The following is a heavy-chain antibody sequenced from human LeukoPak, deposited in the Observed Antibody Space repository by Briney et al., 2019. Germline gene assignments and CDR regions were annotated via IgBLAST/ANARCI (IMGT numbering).Heavy chain of an antibody. CDR2: IYLDGRA. Sequence: GGSLRLSCAASGFAISSKYMNWVRQAPGKGLEWVTVIYLDGRADYADSVKGRFTISSDNSKNTVYLQMNSLKDEDTAVYYCARDAETSLANWGQGTLVTVSP. D-gene: IGHD5-24*01. CDR1: GFAISSKY. CDR3: ARDAETSLAN. V-gene: IGHV3-66*01. J-gene: IGHJ4*02.